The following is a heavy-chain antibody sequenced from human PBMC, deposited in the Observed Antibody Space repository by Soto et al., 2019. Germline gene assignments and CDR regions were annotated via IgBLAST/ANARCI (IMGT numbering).Heavy chain of an antibody. D-gene: IGHD3-16*01. V-gene: IGHV3-15*01. CDR3: TTDRGGLEGSPTYYYYGMDV. CDR1: GFTFSNAW. Sequence: GGSLRLSCAASGFTFSNAWMSWVRQAPGKGLEWVGRIKSKTDGGTTDYAAPVKGRFTISRDDSKNTLYLQMNSLKTEDTAVYYCTTDRGGLEGSPTYYYYGMDVWGQGTTVTVSS. J-gene: IGHJ6*02. CDR2: IKSKTDGGTT.